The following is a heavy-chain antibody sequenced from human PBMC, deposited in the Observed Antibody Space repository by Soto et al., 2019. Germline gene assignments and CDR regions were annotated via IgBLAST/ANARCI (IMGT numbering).Heavy chain of an antibody. CDR1: GGSFSGYY. Sequence: PSETLSLTXAVYGGSFSGYYWSWIRQPPGKGLEWIGEINHSGSTNYNPSLKSRVTISVDTSKNQFSLKLSSVTAADTAVYYCARYKSRDRGRLAVAGTALDYWGQGTLVTVS. V-gene: IGHV4-34*01. J-gene: IGHJ4*02. CDR3: ARYKSRDRGRLAVAGTALDY. D-gene: IGHD6-19*01. CDR2: INHSGST.